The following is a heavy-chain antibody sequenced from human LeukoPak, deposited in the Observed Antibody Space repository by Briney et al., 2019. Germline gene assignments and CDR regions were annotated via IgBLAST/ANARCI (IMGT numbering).Heavy chain of an antibody. CDR2: ISSSGSTI. D-gene: IGHD6-13*01. CDR1: GFTFSSYS. V-gene: IGHV3-48*04. J-gene: IGHJ6*03. Sequence: PGGSLRLSCAASGFTFSSYSMNWVRQAPGKGLEWVSYISSSGSTIYYADSVKGRFTISRDNAKNSLYLQMNSLRAEDTAVYYCARVTGSSGIYYYYYYMDVWGKGTTVTVSS. CDR3: ARVTGSSGIYYYYYYMDV.